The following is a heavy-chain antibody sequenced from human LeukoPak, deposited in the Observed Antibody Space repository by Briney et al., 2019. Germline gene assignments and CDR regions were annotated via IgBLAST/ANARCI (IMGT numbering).Heavy chain of an antibody. CDR3: ARASSSSQQRYYYYYMDV. Sequence: SETLSLTCTVSGGSISSYYWSWIRQPPGKGLEWIGYIYYSGSTNYNPSLKSRVTISVDTSKNQFSLKLSSVTAADTAVYYCARASSSSQQRYYYYYMDVWGKGTTVTVSS. V-gene: IGHV4-59*12. CDR2: IYYSGST. CDR1: GGSISSYY. J-gene: IGHJ6*03. D-gene: IGHD6-6*01.